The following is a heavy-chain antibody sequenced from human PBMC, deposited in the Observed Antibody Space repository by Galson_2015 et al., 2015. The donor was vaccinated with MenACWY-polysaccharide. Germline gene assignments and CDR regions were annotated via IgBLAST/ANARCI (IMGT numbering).Heavy chain of an antibody. Sequence: SLRLSCAASGFSFSGYSMNWVRQAPGKGLEWVASISRSSSYIYYADSMKGRFTISRDNAKNSQYLQMNSLRAEDTAVYYCARAGDILAGYLRGGFDYWGQGTLVTVSS. J-gene: IGHJ4*02. D-gene: IGHD3-9*01. V-gene: IGHV3-21*01. CDR2: ISRSSSYI. CDR1: GFSFSGYS. CDR3: ARAGDILAGYLRGGFDY.